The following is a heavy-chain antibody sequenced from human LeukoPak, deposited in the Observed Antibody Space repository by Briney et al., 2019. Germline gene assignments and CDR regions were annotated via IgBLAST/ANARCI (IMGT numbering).Heavy chain of an antibody. CDR3: AREGSMALMDYYYYMDV. J-gene: IGHJ6*03. V-gene: IGHV4-4*07. D-gene: IGHD2/OR15-2a*01. Sequence: SETLSLTCTVSGGPISSYYWSWIRQPAGKGLEWIGRIYTSGSTNYNPSLKSRVTMSVDTSKNQFSLKLSSVTAADTAVYYCAREGSMALMDYYYYMDVWGKGTTVTVSS. CDR1: GGPISSYY. CDR2: IYTSGST.